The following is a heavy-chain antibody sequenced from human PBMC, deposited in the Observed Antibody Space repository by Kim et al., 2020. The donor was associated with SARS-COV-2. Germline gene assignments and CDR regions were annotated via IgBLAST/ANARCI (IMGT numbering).Heavy chain of an antibody. J-gene: IGHJ6*01. CDR2: ISYDGSNK. D-gene: IGHD2-15*01. Sequence: GGSLRLSCAASGFTFSSYAMHWVRQAPGKGLEWVAVISYDGSNKYYADSVKGRFTISRDNSKNTLYLQMNSLRAEDTAVYYCARAGGQTGDYYYYGMDV. V-gene: IGHV3-30*04. CDR3: ARAGGQTGDYYYYGMDV. CDR1: GFTFSSYA.